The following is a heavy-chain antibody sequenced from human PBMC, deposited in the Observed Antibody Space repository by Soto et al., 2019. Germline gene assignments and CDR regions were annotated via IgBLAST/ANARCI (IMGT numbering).Heavy chain of an antibody. D-gene: IGHD3-22*01. V-gene: IGHV3-30-3*01. Sequence: GSLRLSCAAPGFNFNIHALHWIRQAPGEGLEWVAVMSPGGNSQYYADSVKGRFTISRDTSKSTLYLQMTSLRPEDTAVYYCASGAAFYYDTSRYWGQGTLVTVAT. J-gene: IGHJ4*02. CDR3: ASGAAFYYDTSRY. CDR2: MSPGGNSQ. CDR1: GFNFNIHA.